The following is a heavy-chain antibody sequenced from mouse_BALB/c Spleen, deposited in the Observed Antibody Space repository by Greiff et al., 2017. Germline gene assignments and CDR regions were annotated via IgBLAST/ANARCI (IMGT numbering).Heavy chain of an antibody. J-gene: IGHJ2*01. D-gene: IGHD2-2*01. CDR3: ARSGGYDAYFDY. CDR1: GYSFTGYY. Sequence: LVKTGASVKISCKASGYSFTGYYMHWVKQSHGKSLEWIGYISCYNGATSYNQKFKGKATLTVDKSSSTAYMQLSSPTSEDSAVYYCARSGGYDAYFDYWGQGTTLTVSS. CDR2: ISCYNGAT. V-gene: IGHV1S34*01.